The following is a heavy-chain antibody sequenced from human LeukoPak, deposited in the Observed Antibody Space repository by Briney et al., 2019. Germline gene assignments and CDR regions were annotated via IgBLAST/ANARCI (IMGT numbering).Heavy chain of an antibody. V-gene: IGHV4-59*11. D-gene: IGHD3-3*01. CDR2: IYYSGST. CDR1: AFMFSGHW. Sequence: GSLRLSCEGSAFMFSGHWMNWVRQTPGKGLEWIGYIYYSGSTNYNPSLKSRVTISVDTSKNQFSLKLYSVTAADTAVYYCASSSRFFPPDYWGQGTLVTVSS. J-gene: IGHJ4*02. CDR3: ASSSRFFPPDY.